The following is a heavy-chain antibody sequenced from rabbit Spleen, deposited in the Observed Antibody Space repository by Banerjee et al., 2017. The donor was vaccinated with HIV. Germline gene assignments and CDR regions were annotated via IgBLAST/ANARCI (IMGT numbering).Heavy chain of an antibody. Sequence: QEQLVESGGCLVKPGASLTLTCTASGLSFSSSYWLCWVRQAPGKGLEWIACIDSGSSGFTYFASWAKGRFTISKTSSTTVTLQMTSLTAADTATYFCARDSGSSFSSYGMDLWGPGTLVTV. D-gene: IGHD8-1*01. CDR1: GLSFSSSYW. V-gene: IGHV1S45*01. J-gene: IGHJ6*01. CDR2: IDSGSSGFT. CDR3: ARDSGSSFSSYGMDL.